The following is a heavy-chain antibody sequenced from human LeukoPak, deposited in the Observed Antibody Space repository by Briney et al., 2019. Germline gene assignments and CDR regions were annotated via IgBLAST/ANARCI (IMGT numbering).Heavy chain of an antibody. J-gene: IGHJ4*02. Sequence: PSETLSLTCTVSGGSIGSFSCTWIRQPPGKGLEWIGHMFSSGSIHYNPSLKSRLSISEDTSKNQFSLKLSSVTAADTAVYYCTRGVSIWGQGTLVTVSS. V-gene: IGHV4-59*01. D-gene: IGHD6-6*01. CDR1: GGSIGSFS. CDR2: MFSSGSI. CDR3: TRGVSI.